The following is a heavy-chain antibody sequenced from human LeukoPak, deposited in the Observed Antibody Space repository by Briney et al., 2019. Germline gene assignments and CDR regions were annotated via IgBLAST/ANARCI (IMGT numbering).Heavy chain of an antibody. V-gene: IGHV1-69*05. CDR1: GGTFSSYA. CDR3: ARADSSGYYYYYYMYV. J-gene: IGHJ6*03. D-gene: IGHD3-22*01. CDR2: IIPIFGTA. Sequence: SVKVSCKASGGTFSSYAISWVRQAPGQGLEWMGGIIPIFGTANYVQKFQGRVTITTDESTSTAYMELSSLRSEDTAVYYCARADSSGYYYYYYMYVWGKGTTVTVSS.